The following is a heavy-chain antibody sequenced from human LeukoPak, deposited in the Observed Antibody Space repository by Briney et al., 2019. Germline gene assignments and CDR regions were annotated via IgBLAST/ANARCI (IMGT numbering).Heavy chain of an antibody. J-gene: IGHJ4*02. D-gene: IGHD2-2*01. CDR2: ISSSSSYI. CDR3: ARDRSITPTSRSKDDY. Sequence: GGSLRLSCAASGFTFSSYSMNWVRQAPGKGLEWVSSISSSSSYIYYADSVKGRFTISRDNAKNSLYLQMNSLRAEDTAVYYCARDRSITPTSRSKDDYWGQGTLVTVFS. V-gene: IGHV3-21*01. CDR1: GFTFSSYS.